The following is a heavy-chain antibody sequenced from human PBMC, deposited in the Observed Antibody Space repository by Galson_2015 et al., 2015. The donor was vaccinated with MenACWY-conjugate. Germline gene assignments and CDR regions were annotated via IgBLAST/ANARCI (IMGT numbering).Heavy chain of an antibody. J-gene: IGHJ4*02. D-gene: IGHD6-13*01. CDR2: INPNSGGT. CDR3: ARGLSSSWYLAKYYFDY. CDR1: GYTFTGYY. V-gene: IGHV1-2*04. Sequence: SVKVSCKASGYTFTGYYMHWVRQAPGQGLEWMGWINPNSGGTNYAQKFQGWVTMTRDTSISTAYMELSRLRSDDTAVYYCARGLSSSWYLAKYYFDYWGQGTLVTVSS.